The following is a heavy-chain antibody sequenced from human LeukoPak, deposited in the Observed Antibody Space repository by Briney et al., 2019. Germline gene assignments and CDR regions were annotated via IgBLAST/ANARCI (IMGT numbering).Heavy chain of an antibody. J-gene: IGHJ4*02. V-gene: IGHV4-39*07. CDR2: IYYSGST. CDR3: APTSYDSSGPVDY. D-gene: IGHD3-22*01. CDR1: GGSISSSSYY. Sequence: SETLSLTCTVSGGSISSSSYYWGWIRQPPGKGLEWIGSIYYSGSTYYNPSLKSRVTISVDTSKNQFSLKLSSVTAADTAVYYRAPTSYDSSGPVDYWGQGTLVTVSS.